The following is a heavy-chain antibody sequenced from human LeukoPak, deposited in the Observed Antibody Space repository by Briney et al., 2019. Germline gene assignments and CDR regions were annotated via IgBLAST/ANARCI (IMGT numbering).Heavy chain of an antibody. J-gene: IGHJ2*01. D-gene: IGHD2-2*01. CDR3: ARVYPRYCSSTSCNGYFDL. Sequence: SETLSLTCTVSGGSISSYYWSWIRQPAGKGLEWIGRIYTSGSTNYNPSLKSRVTMSVDTSKNQFSLKLSSVTAADTAVYYCARVYPRYCSSTSCNGYFDLWGRGTLVTVSS. CDR2: IYTSGST. V-gene: IGHV4-4*07. CDR1: GGSISSYY.